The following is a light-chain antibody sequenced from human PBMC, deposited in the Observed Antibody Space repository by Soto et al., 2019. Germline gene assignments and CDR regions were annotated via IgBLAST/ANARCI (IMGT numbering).Light chain of an antibody. CDR3: QTWGTGGASVG. CDR1: SGHSNYA. CDR2: VNSGGSH. V-gene: IGLV4-69*01. Sequence: QPVLTQSPSASASLGASVKLTCTLSSGHSNYAIAWHQQQPETGPRYLMKVNSGGSHIKGDGIPDPLPGSSPGAERYLFISIPRSKDEADYYCQTWGTGGASVGFGGGTQLTVL. J-gene: IGLJ7*01.